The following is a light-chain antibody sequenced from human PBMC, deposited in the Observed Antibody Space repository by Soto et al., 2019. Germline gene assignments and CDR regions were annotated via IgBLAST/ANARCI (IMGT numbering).Light chain of an antibody. V-gene: IGKV3-11*01. CDR2: DAS. CDR3: QQRSDWPST. Sequence: EIVLTQSTATLSLSPGERATLSCRASQSVSRYLAWYQQKPGQAPRLLIYDASNSATGIPARFSGSGSGTDFTLTIRSLEPDDFAVYDCQQRSDWPSTFGGGTKVQIK. J-gene: IGKJ4*01. CDR1: QSVSRY.